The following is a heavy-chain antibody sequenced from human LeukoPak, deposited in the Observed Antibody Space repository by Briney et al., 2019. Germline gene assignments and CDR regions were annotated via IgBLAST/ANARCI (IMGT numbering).Heavy chain of an antibody. V-gene: IGHV1-2*02. Sequence: GASVKVSCKASGYTFTDFYIHWVRQAPGQGLEWMGWVSPKNGDTNYEQKFQGRVTMTRDTPVSTAYMELNNLEFDDTAIYYCARGGTADSWGQGTLVTVSS. CDR3: ARGGTADS. CDR2: VSPKNGDT. CDR1: GYTFTDFY. D-gene: IGHD2-21*02. J-gene: IGHJ4*02.